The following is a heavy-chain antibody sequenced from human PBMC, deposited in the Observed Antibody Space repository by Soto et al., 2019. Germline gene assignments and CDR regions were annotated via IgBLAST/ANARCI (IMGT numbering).Heavy chain of an antibody. D-gene: IGHD3-3*01. CDR1: GYSFTSYW. V-gene: IGHV5-51*01. Sequence: PXDSLTISCKGSGYSFTSYWIGWVRQMPGKGLEWMGIIYPGDSDTRYSPSFQGQVTISADKSISTAYLQWSSLKASDTAMYYCARHGAIFGVANYYYYGMDVWGQGTTVTVSS. CDR3: ARHGAIFGVANYYYYGMDV. CDR2: IYPGDSDT. J-gene: IGHJ6*02.